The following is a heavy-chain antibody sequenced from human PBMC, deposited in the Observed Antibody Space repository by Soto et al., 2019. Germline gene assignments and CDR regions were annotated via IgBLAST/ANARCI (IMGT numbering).Heavy chain of an antibody. V-gene: IGHV1-3*01. CDR1: GYTFTSYA. D-gene: IGHD3-3*01. J-gene: IGHJ6*03. CDR3: ARDQEGWSGYSYYYMDV. Sequence: ASVKVSCKASGYTFTSYAMHWVRQAPGQRLEWMGWINAGNGNTKYSQKFQGRVTITRDTSASTAYMELSSLRSEDTAVYYCARDQEGWSGYSYYYMDVWGKGTTVTVSS. CDR2: INAGNGNT.